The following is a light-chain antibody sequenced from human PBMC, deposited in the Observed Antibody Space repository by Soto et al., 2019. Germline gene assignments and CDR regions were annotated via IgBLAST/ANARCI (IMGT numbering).Light chain of an antibody. CDR2: DAS. V-gene: IGKV1-5*01. CDR3: QQYNSYST. Sequence: DIQMTQSPSTLSASVGDRISITCRASQSISSWLAWYQQKPGKAPKLLIYDASSLERGVPSRFSGSGSGTAFTLTISSLQSEDFATYYCQQYNSYSTFGQGTKLEI. J-gene: IGKJ2*01. CDR1: QSISSW.